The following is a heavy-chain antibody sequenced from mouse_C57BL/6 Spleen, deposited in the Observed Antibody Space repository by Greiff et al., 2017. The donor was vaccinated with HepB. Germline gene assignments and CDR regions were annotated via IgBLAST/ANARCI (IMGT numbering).Heavy chain of an antibody. D-gene: IGHD2-1*01. CDR3: ARSLLSFDY. CDR2: IYPGDGDT. V-gene: IGHV1-82*01. CDR1: GYAFSSSW. Sequence: QVQLQQSGPELVKPGASVKISCKASGYAFSSSWMNWVKQRPGKGLEWIGRIYPGDGDTNYNGKFKGKATLTADKSSITAYMQLSSLTSEDSAVYFCARSLLSFDYWGQGTTLTVSS. J-gene: IGHJ2*01.